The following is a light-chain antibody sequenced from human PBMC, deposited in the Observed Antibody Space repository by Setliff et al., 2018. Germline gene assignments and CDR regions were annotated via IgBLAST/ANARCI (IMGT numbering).Light chain of an antibody. V-gene: IGLV2-14*03. CDR1: SRDVGGYNF. CDR3: LSYTSKTTHAL. Sequence: QSALTQPAAVSGSPGQSIAISCTGTSRDVGGYNFVSWYQHHPDKAPKLLIYDVTVRPSGVSDRFSGSKSGNTASLTISGLQAEGEADYYCLSYTSKTTHALFAGGTQLTVL. CDR2: DVT. J-gene: IGLJ2*01.